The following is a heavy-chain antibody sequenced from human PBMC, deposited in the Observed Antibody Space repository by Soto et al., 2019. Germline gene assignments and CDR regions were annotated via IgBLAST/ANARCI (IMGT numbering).Heavy chain of an antibody. Sequence: GGSLRLSCAASGFTFSNAWMSWVRQAPGKGLEWVGRIKSKTDGGTTDYAAPVKGRFTISRDDSKNTLYLQMNSLKTEDTAVYYCTTDRRADTDTDYWGQGTLVTVSS. CDR3: TTDRRADTDTDY. CDR2: IKSKTDGGTT. CDR1: GFTFSNAW. J-gene: IGHJ4*02. D-gene: IGHD5-18*01. V-gene: IGHV3-15*01.